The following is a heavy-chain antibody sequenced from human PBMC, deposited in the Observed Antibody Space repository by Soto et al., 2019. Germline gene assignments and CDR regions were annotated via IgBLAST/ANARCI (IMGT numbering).Heavy chain of an antibody. D-gene: IGHD2-2*01. V-gene: IGHV4-31*03. CDR1: GGSISSGGYY. Sequence: QVQLQESGPGLVKPSQTLSLTCTVSGGSISSGGYYWSWIRQHPGKGLEWIGYIYYSGSTYYNPSLKSRVTISVDTSKNQFSLKLSSVTAADTAVYYCARGSCSSTSCYVGGVNFDYWGQGTLVTVSS. CDR3: ARGSCSSTSCYVGGVNFDY. J-gene: IGHJ4*02. CDR2: IYYSGST.